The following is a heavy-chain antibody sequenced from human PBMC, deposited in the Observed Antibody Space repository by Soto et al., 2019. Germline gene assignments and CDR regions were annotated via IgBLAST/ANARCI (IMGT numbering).Heavy chain of an antibody. J-gene: IGHJ6*02. CDR1: GFNFNTYS. Sequence: EVRLVESGGGLVEPGGSLRVSCAASGFNFNTYSMNWVRQAPGKGLQWVSFISASGAYKYYADSVRGRFTISRDNAKKSVFLEMNSLTADDTAIYYCAGERSALPGARDAMDVWGQGTTVTVSS. V-gene: IGHV3-21*02. CDR2: ISASGAYK. D-gene: IGHD1-26*01. CDR3: AGERSALPGARDAMDV.